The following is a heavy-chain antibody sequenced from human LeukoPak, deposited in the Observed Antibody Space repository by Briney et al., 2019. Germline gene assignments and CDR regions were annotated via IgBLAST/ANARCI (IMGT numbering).Heavy chain of an antibody. CDR1: GFTFSSYG. CDR2: IWYDGSNK. V-gene: IGHV3-33*01. CDR3: ARASGPLMRYYYYGMDV. D-gene: IGHD6-19*01. J-gene: IGHJ6*02. Sequence: GSLRLSCAASGFTFSSYGMHWVRQAPGKGLEWVAVIWYDGSNKYYADSVKGRFTISRDNSKNTLYLQMNSLRAEDTAVYCCARASGPLMRYYYYGMDVWGQGTTVTVSS.